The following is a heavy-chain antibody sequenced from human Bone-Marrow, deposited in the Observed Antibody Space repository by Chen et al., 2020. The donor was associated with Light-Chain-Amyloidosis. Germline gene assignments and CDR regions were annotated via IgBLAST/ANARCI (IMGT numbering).Heavy chain of an antibody. CDR3: ARRRDCYNFDY. D-gene: IGHD2-21*01. J-gene: IGHJ4*02. CDR1: GYTFPNYW. Sequence: EVQLEQSGPEVKKPGESLKISCKGSGYTFPNYWIGWVRQLPGKGLEWMGVIYPDDSDAIYSPSFEGQVTSSADKSITTAYLQWRSLKASDTAMYYCARRRDCYNFDYWGQGTLVTFSS. V-gene: IGHV5-51*01. CDR2: IYPDDSDA.